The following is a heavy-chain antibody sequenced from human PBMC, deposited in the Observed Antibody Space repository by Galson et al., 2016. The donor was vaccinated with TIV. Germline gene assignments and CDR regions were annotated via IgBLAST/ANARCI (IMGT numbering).Heavy chain of an antibody. CDR2: IDVSAGT. Sequence: LSLTCTVSSGSINSHSWSWIRQPAGQGLEGLGRIDVSAGTNYSPSLTSRFAMSDARSKTQLSLHLMSVTVAATAVYYCASEKLWGGRESGTEADPYSFFLDVWGKGTTVTTSS. CDR3: ASEKLWGGRESGTEADPYSFFLDV. V-gene: IGHV4-4*07. J-gene: IGHJ6*03. CDR1: SGSINSHS. D-gene: IGHD2-21*01.